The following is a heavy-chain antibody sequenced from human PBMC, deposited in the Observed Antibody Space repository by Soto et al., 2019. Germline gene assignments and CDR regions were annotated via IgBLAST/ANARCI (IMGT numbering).Heavy chain of an antibody. V-gene: IGHV3-23*01. D-gene: IGHD2-15*01. CDR3: AKALSISGSCCSEFDS. CDR2: ISGSGSGT. CDR1: GFTFSSYA. J-gene: IGHJ4*02. Sequence: EVQLLESGGGLLQPGGSLRLSCAASGFTFSSYAMTWVRQAPGKGLEWVSIISGSGSGTYYADSVKGRFTISRDNSRNTLSLPMNSLTANDTAVYYCAKALSISGSCCSEFDSWGQGALVTVSS.